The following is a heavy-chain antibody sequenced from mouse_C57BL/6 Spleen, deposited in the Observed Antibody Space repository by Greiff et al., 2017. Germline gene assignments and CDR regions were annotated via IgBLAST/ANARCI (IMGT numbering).Heavy chain of an antibody. V-gene: IGHV1-80*01. CDR1: GYAFSSYW. CDR2: IYPGDGDT. Sequence: VQLQQSGAELVKPGASVKISCKASGYAFSSYWMNWVKQRPGKGLEWIGQIYPGDGDTNYNGKFKGKATMTADKSSSTAYMQLSSLTSEDSAVYFCARGSPHWYFDVWGTGTTVTVAS. J-gene: IGHJ1*03. CDR3: ARGSPHWYFDV.